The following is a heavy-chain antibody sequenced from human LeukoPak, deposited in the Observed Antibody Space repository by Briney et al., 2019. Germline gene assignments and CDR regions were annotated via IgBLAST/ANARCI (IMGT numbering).Heavy chain of an antibody. CDR3: ARGTMTTVTYYFDY. J-gene: IGHJ4*02. D-gene: IGHD4-17*01. CDR1: GGSFSGYY. Sequence: SETLSLTCAVYGGSFSGYYWSWIRQPPGKGLEWIGEINHSGSTNYNPSLKSRVTISVDTSKKQFSLKLSSVTAADTAVYYCARGTMTTVTYYFDYWGQGTLVTVSS. CDR2: INHSGST. V-gene: IGHV4-34*01.